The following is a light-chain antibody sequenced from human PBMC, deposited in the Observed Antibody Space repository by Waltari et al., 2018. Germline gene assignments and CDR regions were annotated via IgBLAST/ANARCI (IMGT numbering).Light chain of an antibody. CDR3: SSYTTSSTPGV. CDR2: EVS. V-gene: IGLV2-14*01. CDR1: SSDVGGYNY. J-gene: IGLJ2*01. Sequence: QSALTQPASVSGSPGQSITISCTGTSSDVGGYNYVSWYQQHPGKAPKLMIYEVSKWPSGVSSRFSGSKSGTTASLTISGLQADDEADYYFSSYTTSSTPGVFGGGTKLTVL.